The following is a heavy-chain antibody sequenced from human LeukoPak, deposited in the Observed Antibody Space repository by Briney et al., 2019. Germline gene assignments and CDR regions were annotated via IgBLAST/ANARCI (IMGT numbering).Heavy chain of an antibody. CDR1: GGSISSYY. V-gene: IGHV4-4*07. D-gene: IGHD6-6*01. Sequence: SETLSLTCTVSGGSISSYYWSWIRQPAGKGLEWIGRIYTSGSTNYNPSLKSRVTISVDKSKNQFSLKLISVAAADTAVYYCARDAPFVEYSSSSIYYYYMDVWGKGTTVTVSS. CDR2: IYTSGST. CDR3: ARDAPFVEYSSSSIYYYYMDV. J-gene: IGHJ6*03.